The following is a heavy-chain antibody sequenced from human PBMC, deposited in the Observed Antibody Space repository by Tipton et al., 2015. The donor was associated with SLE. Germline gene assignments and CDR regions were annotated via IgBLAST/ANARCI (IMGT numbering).Heavy chain of an antibody. CDR2: INHSGST. J-gene: IGHJ3*02. V-gene: IGHV4-34*01. CDR3: ARGRPALDI. CDR1: GGSFSGYY. Sequence: LRLSCAVYGGSFSGYYWSWIRQPPGKGLEWIGEINHSGSTNYNPSLKSRVTISVDTSKNQFSLKLGSVTAADTAVYYCARGRPALDIWGQGTMVTVSS.